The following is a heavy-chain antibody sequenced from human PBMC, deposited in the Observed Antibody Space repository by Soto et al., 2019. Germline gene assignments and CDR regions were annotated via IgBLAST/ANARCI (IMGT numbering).Heavy chain of an antibody. Sequence: EVQLVESGGDFVQPGGSLRLSCAGYGFSFGGYAMSWVRQAPGKGLEWISGVSGGGTSTYYAGSVKGRFTISRDSSVVYLQMNSLRADDTAVYYCAKWGGYYAYYSEMGVSCRGTTVTVSS. D-gene: IGHD1-26*01. CDR3: AKWGGYYAYYSEMGV. J-gene: IGHJ6*02. CDR1: GFSFGGYA. V-gene: IGHV3-23*04. CDR2: VSGGGTST.